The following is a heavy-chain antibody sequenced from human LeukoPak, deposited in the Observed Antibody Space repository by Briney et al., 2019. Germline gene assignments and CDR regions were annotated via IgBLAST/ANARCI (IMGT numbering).Heavy chain of an antibody. CDR3: ARHWYSSGWSYYFDY. CDR2: IYYSGST. D-gene: IGHD6-19*01. Sequence: PSETLSLTCTVSGGSISSYYWSWIRQPPGKGLEWIGYIYYSGSTNYNPSLESRVTISVDTSKNQFSLKLSSVTAADTAVYYCARHWYSSGWSYYFDYWGQGTLVTVSS. V-gene: IGHV4-59*08. CDR1: GGSISSYY. J-gene: IGHJ4*02.